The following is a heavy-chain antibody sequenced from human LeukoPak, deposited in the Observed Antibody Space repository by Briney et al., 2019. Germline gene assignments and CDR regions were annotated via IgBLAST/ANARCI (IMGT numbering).Heavy chain of an antibody. CDR1: GYTFTGYY. CDR3: ARRMATIPNWFDP. Sequence: ASVKVSCKASGYTFTGYYMHWVRQAPGQGLEWMGWINPNSGGTNYAQKFQGRVTMTRDTSISTAYMELSRLRSEDTAVYYCARRMATIPNWFDPWGQGTLVTVSS. CDR2: INPNSGGT. D-gene: IGHD5-24*01. V-gene: IGHV1-2*02. J-gene: IGHJ5*02.